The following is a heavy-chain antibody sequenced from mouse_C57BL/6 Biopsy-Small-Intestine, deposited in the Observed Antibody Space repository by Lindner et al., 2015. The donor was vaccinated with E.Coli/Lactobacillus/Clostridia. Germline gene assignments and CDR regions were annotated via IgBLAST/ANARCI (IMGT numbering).Heavy chain of an antibody. CDR2: INPGSGGT. CDR3: ARWNPPSEGFAY. J-gene: IGHJ3*01. V-gene: IGHV1-54*01. Sequence: VQLQESGAELVRPGTSVKVSCKASGYAFTNYLIEWVKQRPGQGLEWIGLINPGSGGTNYNEKFKGKATLTADKSSSTAYMQLSSLTSEDSAVYFCARWNPPSEGFAYWGQGTLVTVSA. CDR1: GYAFTNYL. D-gene: IGHD3-2*02.